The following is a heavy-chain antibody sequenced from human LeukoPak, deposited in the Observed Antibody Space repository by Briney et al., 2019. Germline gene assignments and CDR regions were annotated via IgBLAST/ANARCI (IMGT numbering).Heavy chain of an antibody. Sequence: PSETLSLTCTVSGGSISSYYWSWIRQPPGKGLEWIGYIYYSGSTNYNPSLKSRVTISVDTSKNQFSLKLSSVTAADTAVYYCARDPYCSGGSCPPFDYWGQGTLVTVSS. V-gene: IGHV4-59*12. CDR2: IYYSGST. CDR1: GGSISSYY. CDR3: ARDPYCSGGSCPPFDY. J-gene: IGHJ4*02. D-gene: IGHD2-15*01.